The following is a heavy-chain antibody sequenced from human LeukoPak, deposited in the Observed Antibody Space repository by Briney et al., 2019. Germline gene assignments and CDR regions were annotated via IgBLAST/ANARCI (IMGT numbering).Heavy chain of an antibody. CDR3: ANYGDYQYFDY. Sequence: SGGSLRLSCAASGFTFIIYDMHWVRRAPGKGLEWVAVISYDGTNKYYADSVKGRFTISRDNSKNTLYLQMNSLKPDDTAVYYCANYGDYQYFDYWGQGTPVTVSS. CDR1: GFTFIIYD. CDR2: ISYDGTNK. D-gene: IGHD4-17*01. J-gene: IGHJ4*02. V-gene: IGHV3-30*18.